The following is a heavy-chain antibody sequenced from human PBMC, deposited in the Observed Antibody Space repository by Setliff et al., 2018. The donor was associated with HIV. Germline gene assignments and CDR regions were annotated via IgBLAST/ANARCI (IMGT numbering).Heavy chain of an antibody. CDR2: IHHSGTT. D-gene: IGHD4-17*01. Sequence: SETLSLTCTVSRYSITSGYYWGWIRQPPGKGLEWVATIHHSGTTYYSPSLKSRLTISVDTSKNQFSLKLRSVTAADTAVYYCARDPPGYGDSNDYWGQGTLVTVSS. V-gene: IGHV4-38-2*02. CDR3: ARDPPGYGDSNDY. CDR1: RYSITSGYY. J-gene: IGHJ4*02.